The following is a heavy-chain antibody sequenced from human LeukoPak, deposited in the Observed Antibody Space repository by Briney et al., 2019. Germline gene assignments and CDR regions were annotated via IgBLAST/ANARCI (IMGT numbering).Heavy chain of an antibody. CDR2: IRSKAYGGTT. D-gene: IGHD6-13*01. V-gene: IGHV3-49*04. J-gene: IGHJ4*02. Sequence: GGSLRLSCAASGFTFSDYYMSWVRQAPGKGLEWVGFIRSKAYGGTTEYAASVKGRFTISRDDSKSIAYLQMNSLKTEDTAVYYCIAAAEVDYWGQGTLVTVSS. CDR1: GFTFSDYY. CDR3: IAAAEVDY.